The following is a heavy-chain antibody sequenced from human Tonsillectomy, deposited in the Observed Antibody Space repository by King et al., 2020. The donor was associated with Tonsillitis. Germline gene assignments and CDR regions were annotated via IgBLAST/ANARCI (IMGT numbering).Heavy chain of an antibody. CDR1: GFTFSDYY. CDR3: ATAGPWLVQAFDI. CDR2: ISSSSSNI. J-gene: IGHJ3*02. D-gene: IGHD6-19*01. Sequence: VQLVESGGGLVKPGGSLRLSCAASGFTFSDYYMSWIRQAPGKGLEWVSCISSSSSNINYADSVKGRFTISRDNAKNSLYLQMNSLRVEDTAVYYCATAGPWLVQAFDIWGQGTMVTVSS. V-gene: IGHV3-11*05.